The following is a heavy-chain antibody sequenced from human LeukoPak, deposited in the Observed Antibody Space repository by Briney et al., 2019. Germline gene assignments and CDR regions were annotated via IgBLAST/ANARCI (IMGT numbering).Heavy chain of an antibody. CDR1: RFTFSTYW. V-gene: IGHV3-74*01. CDR3: ARGDYYDSSGLFDY. CDR2: INSDGSST. J-gene: IGHJ4*02. Sequence: PGGSLRLSCAASRFTFSTYWMHWVRQAPGKGQVWVSRINSDGSSTSYADSVKGRFTISRDNGKNTLYLQMNSLRAEDTAVYYCARGDYYDSSGLFDYWGQGTLVTVSP. D-gene: IGHD3-22*01.